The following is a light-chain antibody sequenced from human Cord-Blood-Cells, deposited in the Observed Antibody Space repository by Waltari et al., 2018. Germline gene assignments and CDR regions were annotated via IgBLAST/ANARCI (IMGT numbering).Light chain of an antibody. V-gene: IGLV2-11*01. CDR3: CSYAGSYTLV. Sequence: QSALTQPRSVSGSPGQSVTISCTGTSSDVGGYNYVSWYQQHPGKAPKLRIYDVSTRPSGVPDRFSASKSGNPASLTISGLQAEDEADYYCCSYAGSYTLVFGGGTKLTVL. J-gene: IGLJ2*01. CDR1: SSDVGGYNY. CDR2: DVS.